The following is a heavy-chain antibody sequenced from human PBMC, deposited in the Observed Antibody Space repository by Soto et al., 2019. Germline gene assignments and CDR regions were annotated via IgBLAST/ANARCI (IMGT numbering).Heavy chain of an antibody. CDR2: ISGSGGST. J-gene: IGHJ5*02. D-gene: IGHD3-22*01. CDR1: GFTFSSYA. CDR3: AKDLQVVVITSNWFDP. Sequence: GGSLRLSCAASGFTFSSYAMSWVRQAPGKGLEWVPAISGSGGSTYYADSVKGRFTISRDNSKNTLYLQMNSLRAEDTAVYYCAKDLQVVVITSNWFDPWGQGTLVTVSS. V-gene: IGHV3-23*01.